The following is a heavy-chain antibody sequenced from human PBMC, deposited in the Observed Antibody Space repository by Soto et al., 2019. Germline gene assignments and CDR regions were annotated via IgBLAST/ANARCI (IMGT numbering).Heavy chain of an antibody. J-gene: IGHJ4*02. CDR2: VSSNGDST. D-gene: IGHD3-3*01. Sequence: PGGSLRLSCAASGFTFSTYAMHWVRQAPGKGLEYVSAVSSNGDSTFHANSVEGRFTISRDNSKNTLYLQMDSLRAEDMAVYYCARLGSGLDYWGQGTLVTVSS. CDR3: ARLGSGLDY. CDR1: GFTFSTYA. V-gene: IGHV3-64*01.